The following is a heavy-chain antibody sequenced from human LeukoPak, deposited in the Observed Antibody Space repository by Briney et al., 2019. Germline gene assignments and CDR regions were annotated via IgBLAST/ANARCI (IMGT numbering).Heavy chain of an antibody. CDR3: AKVYSSSWWFDY. D-gene: IGHD6-13*01. CDR1: GFTFNSYA. Sequence: GGSLKLSCAASGFTFNSYAMHWVRQAPGKGLEWVAVTSSDGSSNYYADSVKGRFTISRDNSNNTLYLQMNSLRAEDTAVYYCAKVYSSSWWFDYWGQGTLVTVSS. V-gene: IGHV3-30-3*01. CDR2: TSSDGSSN. J-gene: IGHJ4*02.